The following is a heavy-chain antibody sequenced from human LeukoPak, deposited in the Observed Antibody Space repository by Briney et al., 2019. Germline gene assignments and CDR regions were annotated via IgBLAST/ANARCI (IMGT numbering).Heavy chain of an antibody. CDR2: IYYSGST. CDR1: GGSISGYY. CDR3: ASYSGSYSKSFGGFFDY. Sequence: SETLSLTCSVSGGSISGYYWNWIRQPPGKRLEFIGYIYYSGSTNYNPSLKSRVTISVDTSKNQFSLRLSSVTAADTAVYYCASYSGSYSKSFGGFFDYWGQGTLVTVSS. V-gene: IGHV4-59*01. J-gene: IGHJ4*02. D-gene: IGHD1-26*01.